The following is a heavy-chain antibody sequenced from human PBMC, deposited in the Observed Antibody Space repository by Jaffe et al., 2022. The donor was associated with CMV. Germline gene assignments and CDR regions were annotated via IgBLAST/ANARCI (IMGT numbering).Heavy chain of an antibody. CDR2: INHSGST. CDR3: ARDHGSGWTGGKRKKYYYYYGMDV. Sequence: QVQLQQWGAGLLKPSETLSLTCAVYGGSFSGYYWSWIRQPPGKGLEWIGEINHSGSTNYNPSLKSRVTISVDTSKNQFSLKLSSVTAADTAVYYCARDHGSGWTGGKRKKYYYYYGMDVWGQGTTVTVSS. V-gene: IGHV4-34*01. CDR1: GGSFSGYY. J-gene: IGHJ6*02. D-gene: IGHD6-19*01.